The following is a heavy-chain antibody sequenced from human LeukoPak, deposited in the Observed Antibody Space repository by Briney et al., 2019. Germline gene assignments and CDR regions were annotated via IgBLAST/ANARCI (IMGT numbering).Heavy chain of an antibody. V-gene: IGHV4-34*01. CDR2: INHSGST. J-gene: IGHJ4*02. CDR3: ARLGPDRFEGYFDY. D-gene: IGHD1-14*01. CDR1: GGSFSGYY. Sequence: SETLSLTCAVYGGSFSGYYWSWIRQPPGKGLEWIGEINHSGSTNYNPSLKSRVTISVDTSKNQFSLKLSSVTAADTAVYYCARLGPDRFEGYFDYWGQGTLVTVSS.